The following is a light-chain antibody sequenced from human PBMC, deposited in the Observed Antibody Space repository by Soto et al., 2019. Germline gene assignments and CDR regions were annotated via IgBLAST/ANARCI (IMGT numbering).Light chain of an antibody. CDR3: QHGYVAPYT. CDR1: QDIRND. CDR2: TAS. V-gene: IGKV1-6*01. J-gene: IGKJ2*01. Sequence: AIQMTQSPSSLSASVGDRVTITCRASQDIRNDLGWFQQKPGKAPKLLINTASTLHSGVPSRFTGSGSETDFTLTIRSLQPEDFATYYCQHGYVAPYTFGQGTKVDI.